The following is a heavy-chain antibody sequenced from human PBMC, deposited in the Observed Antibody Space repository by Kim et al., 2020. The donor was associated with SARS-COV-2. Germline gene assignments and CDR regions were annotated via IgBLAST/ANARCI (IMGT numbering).Heavy chain of an antibody. CDR1: GLTFGAFE. D-gene: IGHD2-8*02. J-gene: IGHJ4*02. CDR2: ISSNGDYK. V-gene: IGHV3-48*03. CDR3: VTTSHADCTGGTCFLPF. Sequence: GGSLRLSCAASGLTFGAFEMNWVRQVPGKGLEWLAFISSNGDYKYYADSVKGRFTISRDNAKNSLYLQMNSLGGDDPALYFCVTTSHADCTGGTCFLPFWGQEPLLTVPS.